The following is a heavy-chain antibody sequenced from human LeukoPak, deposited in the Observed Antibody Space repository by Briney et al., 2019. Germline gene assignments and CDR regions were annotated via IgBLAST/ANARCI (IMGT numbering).Heavy chain of an antibody. Sequence: GGSLRLSCAASGFTFSSYAMNWVRQAPGKGLGWVSAINGGGSSTYYADSVKGRFTISRDNSKNTLYLQMNSLRAEDTALYYCAKGTMARGFDYWGQGTLVTVSS. CDR3: AKGTMARGFDY. D-gene: IGHD3-10*01. CDR2: INGGGSST. V-gene: IGHV3-23*01. J-gene: IGHJ4*02. CDR1: GFTFSSYA.